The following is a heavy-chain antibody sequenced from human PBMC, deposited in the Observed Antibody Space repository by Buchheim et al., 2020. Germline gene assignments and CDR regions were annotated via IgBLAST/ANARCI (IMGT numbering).Heavy chain of an antibody. D-gene: IGHD3-10*01. V-gene: IGHV3-21*01. Sequence: EVPLVESGGGLVKPGGSLRLSCAASGFTFSSYSMNWVRQAPGKGLEWVSSISSSSSYIYYADSVKGRFPISRDNAKNSLYLQMNSLRAEDTAVYYCARDLRGGYYYYGMDVWGQGTT. J-gene: IGHJ6*02. CDR2: ISSSSSYI. CDR1: GFTFSSYS. CDR3: ARDLRGGYYYYGMDV.